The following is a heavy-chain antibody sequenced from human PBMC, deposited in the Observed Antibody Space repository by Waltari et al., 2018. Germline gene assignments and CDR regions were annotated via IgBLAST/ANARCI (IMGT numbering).Heavy chain of an antibody. D-gene: IGHD6-13*01. CDR3: AKEGTSSWYGGHFDY. CDR2: ISWDGGST. Sequence: EVQLVESGGVVVQPGGSLRLSCAASGFTFDDYALHWVRQAPGKGLEWVSLISWDGGSTYYADSVKGRFTISRDNSKNSLYLQMNSLRAEDTALYYCAKEGTSSWYGGHFDYWGQGTLVTVSS. J-gene: IGHJ4*02. CDR1: GFTFDDYA. V-gene: IGHV3-43D*03.